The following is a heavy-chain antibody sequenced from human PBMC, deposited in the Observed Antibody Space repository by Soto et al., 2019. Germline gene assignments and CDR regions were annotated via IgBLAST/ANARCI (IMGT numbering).Heavy chain of an antibody. CDR1: GSTLPELS. V-gene: IGHV1-24*01. Sequence: ASVPVSCQVSGSTLPELSMHWVRQAPGKGLEWMGGFDPEDGETIYAQKFQGRVTMTEDTSTDTAYMELSSLRSEDTAVYYCATSYYGSGRDFDYWGQGTLVTVSS. D-gene: IGHD3-10*01. CDR3: ATSYYGSGRDFDY. J-gene: IGHJ4*02. CDR2: FDPEDGET.